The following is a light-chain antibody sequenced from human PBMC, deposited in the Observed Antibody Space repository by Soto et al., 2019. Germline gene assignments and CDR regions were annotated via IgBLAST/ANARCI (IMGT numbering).Light chain of an antibody. Sequence: DIQMTQSPSSLSAAVGDRVTITCRASQSISYYLHWYQQKPGKAPQLLIYAASNVQSGVPSRFSASGSGTDFTLTLNSLQPEDFATYYCQQGYSTTWKFGQGTKVEIK. J-gene: IGKJ1*01. CDR3: QQGYSTTWK. V-gene: IGKV1-39*01. CDR2: AAS. CDR1: QSISYY.